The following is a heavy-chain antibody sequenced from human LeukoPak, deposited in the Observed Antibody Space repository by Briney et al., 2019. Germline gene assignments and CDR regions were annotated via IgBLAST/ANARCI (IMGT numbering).Heavy chain of an antibody. D-gene: IGHD2-21*02. CDR1: GFTFSRYS. Sequence: GGSLRLSCVASGFTFSRYSMSWVRQAPGKGLEWVANMKQDGSEKYYVDSVKGRFTISRDNAKNSLYLQMNSLRAEDTAVYYCARVKVTPPKAYYYYYMDVWGKGTTVTISS. CDR3: ARVKVTPPKAYYYYYMDV. V-gene: IGHV3-7*01. J-gene: IGHJ6*03. CDR2: MKQDGSEK.